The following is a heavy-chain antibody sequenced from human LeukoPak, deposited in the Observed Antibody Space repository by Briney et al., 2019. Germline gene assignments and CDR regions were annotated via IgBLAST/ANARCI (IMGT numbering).Heavy chain of an antibody. CDR3: ARGVPGYLEWRYYFDY. CDR1: GGSISSHY. Sequence: PSETLSLTCTVSGGSISSHYWSWIRQPPGKGLEGIGYIYYSGSTNYNPSLKSRVTISVDTSKNQFSLKLSSVTAADTAVYYCARGVPGYLEWRYYFDYWGQGTLVTVSS. V-gene: IGHV4-59*11. CDR2: IYYSGST. J-gene: IGHJ4*02. D-gene: IGHD3-3*01.